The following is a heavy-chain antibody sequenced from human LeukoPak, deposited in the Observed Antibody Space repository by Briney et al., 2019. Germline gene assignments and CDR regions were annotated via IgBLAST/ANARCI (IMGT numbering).Heavy chain of an antibody. Sequence: PGGSLRLSCAASGFTFSDFAMNWVRQAPGKGLEWVSSITRVSTYTYYSESVQGRFTISRDNHKDLLYLQLNSLRGDDSGIYYCTRDRNDYGDPGAFDIWGQGTVVTVSS. CDR2: ITRVSTYT. CDR3: TRDRNDYGDPGAFDI. V-gene: IGHV3-21*01. J-gene: IGHJ3*02. D-gene: IGHD4-17*01. CDR1: GFTFSDFA.